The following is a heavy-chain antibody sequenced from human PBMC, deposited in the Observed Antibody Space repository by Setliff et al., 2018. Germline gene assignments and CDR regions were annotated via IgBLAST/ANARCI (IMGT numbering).Heavy chain of an antibody. Sequence: GASVKVSCKASGGTFISFGISWVRQAPGQGLEWMGGIIPNLGRVKYAQRFQDRATITAEDSTTTAYMELISLRSDDTAVYYCAINVHTAGGADFWGQGTLVTVSS. D-gene: IGHD1-26*01. CDR2: IIPNLGRV. CDR3: AINVHTAGGADF. CDR1: GGTFISFG. J-gene: IGHJ4*02. V-gene: IGHV1-69*10.